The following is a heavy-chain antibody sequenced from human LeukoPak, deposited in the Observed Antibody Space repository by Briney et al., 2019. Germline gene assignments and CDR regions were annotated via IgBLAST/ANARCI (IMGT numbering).Heavy chain of an antibody. CDR2: MQYGGSGE. D-gene: IGHD1-26*01. V-gene: IGHV3-30*02. CDR1: GFSFSTYC. J-gene: IGHJ4*02. Sequence: PGGSLRLSCAASGFSFSTYCMHWVRQAPGKGLEWVTFMQYGGSGEYYADAVRGRFTISRETSKNTLYLQKDRLRGEDTAAYYSAGKGAACYSVYWGQGTLVTVSS. CDR3: AGKGAACYSVY.